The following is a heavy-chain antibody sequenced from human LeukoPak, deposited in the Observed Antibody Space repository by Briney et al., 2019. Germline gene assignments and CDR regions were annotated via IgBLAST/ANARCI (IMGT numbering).Heavy chain of an antibody. J-gene: IGHJ4*02. CDR3: VKSPGSRSYPHYFDY. Sequence: GGSLRLSCAASGFTFSNYNINWVRQAPGKGLEWVSVISSSGGSTNYADSVKGRFTISRDNSKDTLYLQMNSLRAEGTAVYYCVKSPGSRSYPHYFDYWGQGTLVTVSS. V-gene: IGHV3-23*01. D-gene: IGHD3-10*01. CDR2: ISSSGGST. CDR1: GFTFSNYN.